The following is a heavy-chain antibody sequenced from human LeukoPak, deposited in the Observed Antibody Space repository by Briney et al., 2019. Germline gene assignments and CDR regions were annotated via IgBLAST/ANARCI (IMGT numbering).Heavy chain of an antibody. J-gene: IGHJ3*02. CDR2: INHSGST. CDR3: ARVNSGSYWYAFDI. Sequence: PSETLSLTCAVYGGSFSGYYWSWIRQPPGKGLEWIGEINHSGSTNYNPSLKSRVTISVDTSKNQFSLKLSSVTAADTAVYYCARVNSGSYWYAFDIWGQGTMVTVSS. CDR1: GGSFSGYY. D-gene: IGHD3-10*01. V-gene: IGHV4-34*01.